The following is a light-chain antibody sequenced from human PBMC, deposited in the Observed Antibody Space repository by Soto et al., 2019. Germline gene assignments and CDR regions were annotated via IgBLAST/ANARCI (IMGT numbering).Light chain of an antibody. CDR2: LHSDGSH. J-gene: IGLJ2*01. Sequence: QPVLTQSPSASASLEASVKLTCTLSSGHSSYAIAWHQQQPEKGPRYLMKLHSDGSHSKGDGIPDRFSGSSSGAERYLTISSLQSEDEADYYCQTWGSGPVVFGGGTTLTVL. V-gene: IGLV4-69*01. CDR1: SGHSSYA. CDR3: QTWGSGPVV.